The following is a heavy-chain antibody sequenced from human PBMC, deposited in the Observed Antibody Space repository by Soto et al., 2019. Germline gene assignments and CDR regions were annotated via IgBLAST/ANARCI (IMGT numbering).Heavy chain of an antibody. CDR3: DTAAAGIFDY. Sequence: QVQLVQSGAEVKKPGASVKVSCKASGYTFTSYGISWVRQAPGQGLEWMGWNSAYNGHTNYAQKLQGRVTMTTDTSTSTAYMELRSLRSDATAVYASDTAAAGIFDYWGQGTLVTVSS. D-gene: IGHD6-13*01. CDR2: NSAYNGHT. V-gene: IGHV1-18*01. J-gene: IGHJ4*02. CDR1: GYTFTSYG.